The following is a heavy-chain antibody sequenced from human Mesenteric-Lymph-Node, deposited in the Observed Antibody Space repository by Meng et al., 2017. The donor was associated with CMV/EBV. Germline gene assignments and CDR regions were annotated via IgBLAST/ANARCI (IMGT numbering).Heavy chain of an antibody. D-gene: IGHD2-21*01. V-gene: IGHV3-23*01. Sequence: GGSLRLSCAASGFTFSAYAMSWVRQAPGKGLEWVSTISGSGSSTYYADSVKGRFTISRDNSKNTLYLQMNSLRAEDTAVYYCARGLAYCGGDCYLTLGHWGQGTLVTVSS. J-gene: IGHJ4*02. CDR2: ISGSGSST. CDR3: ARGLAYCGGDCYLTLGH. CDR1: GFTFSAYA.